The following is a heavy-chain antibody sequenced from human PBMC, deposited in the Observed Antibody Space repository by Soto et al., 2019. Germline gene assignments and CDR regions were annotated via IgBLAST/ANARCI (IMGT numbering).Heavy chain of an antibody. D-gene: IGHD6-6*01. CDR2: IYTSGST. V-gene: IGHV4-4*07. J-gene: IGHJ6*02. CDR1: GGSIIRYY. CDR3: ARVRIAARTGAYGMDV. Sequence: KTSETLSLTCTVSGGSIIRYYWSWIRQPAGKGLEWIGRIYTSGSTNYNPSLKSRVTMSVDTSKNQFSLKLSSVTAADTAVYYCARVRIAARTGAYGMDVWGQGTTVTVSS.